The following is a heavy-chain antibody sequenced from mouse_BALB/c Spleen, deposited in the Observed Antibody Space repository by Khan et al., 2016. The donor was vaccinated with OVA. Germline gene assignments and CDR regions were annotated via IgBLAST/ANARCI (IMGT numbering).Heavy chain of an antibody. J-gene: IGHJ4*01. V-gene: IGHV5-9*03. CDR2: ISSGGGDT. D-gene: IGHD2-4*01. CDR3: ARSLIYYDYDGNAMDY. Sequence: EVELVESGGGLVKPGGSLKLSCGASGFTFSSYTMSWVRQTPEKRLEWVATISSGGGDTYYPASVKGRFTISRDNAKNNLYLQMSSLRSEDTALYYCARSLIYYDYDGNAMDYWGQGTSVTVSS. CDR1: GFTFSSYT.